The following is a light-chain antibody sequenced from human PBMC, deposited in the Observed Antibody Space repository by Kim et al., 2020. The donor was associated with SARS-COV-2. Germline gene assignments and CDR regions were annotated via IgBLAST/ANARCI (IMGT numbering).Light chain of an antibody. CDR3: SSRDSTAHHVV. CDR2: GNN. CDR1: SLRSYY. J-gene: IGLJ1*01. Sequence: SSELTQDPAVSVALGQIVRITCQGDSLRSYYASWYQQKPRQAPILVIFGNNNRPSGIPDRFSGSSSGNTASLTITGAQAEDEADYYCSSRDSTAHHVVFGTGTKVTVL. V-gene: IGLV3-19*01.